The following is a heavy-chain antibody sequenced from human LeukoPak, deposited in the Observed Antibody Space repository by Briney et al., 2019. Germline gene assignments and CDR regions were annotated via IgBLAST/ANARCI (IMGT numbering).Heavy chain of an antibody. Sequence: PSETLSLTCTVSGGSISSGGYYWSWIRQHPGKGLEWIGYIYYSGSTYYNPSLKSRVTISVDTSKNQFSLKLSSVTAADTAVYYCARVVHYYGSGSYYAAGDDWGQGNLVTVSS. CDR2: IYYSGST. D-gene: IGHD3-10*01. J-gene: IGHJ4*02. CDR1: GGSISSGGYY. CDR3: ARVVHYYGSGSYYAAGDD. V-gene: IGHV4-31*03.